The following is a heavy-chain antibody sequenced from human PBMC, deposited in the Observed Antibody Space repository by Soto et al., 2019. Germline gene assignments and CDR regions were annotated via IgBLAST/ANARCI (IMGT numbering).Heavy chain of an antibody. CDR2: IYYSGST. V-gene: IGHV4-39*01. D-gene: IGHD5-12*01. CDR1: GGSISSSSYY. Sequence: QLQLQQSGPGLVKPSETLSLTCTVSGGSISSSSYYWGWIRQPPGKGLEWIGSIYYSGSTYYNPSLKSRVTISVDTSKNQFSLKLSSVTAADTAVYYCARPNVDYYFDYWGQGTLFTVSS. CDR3: ARPNVDYYFDY. J-gene: IGHJ4*02.